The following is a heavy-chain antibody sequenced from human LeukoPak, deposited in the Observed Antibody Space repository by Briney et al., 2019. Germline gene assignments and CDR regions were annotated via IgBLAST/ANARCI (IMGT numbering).Heavy chain of an antibody. CDR2: IYYSGST. CDR3: ARESPHNWNYVGWFDP. Sequence: PSETLSLTCTVSGGSISSGDYYWSWIRQPPGKGLEWIGYIYYSGSTNYNPSLKSRVTISVDTSKNQFSLKLSSVTAADTAVYYCARESPHNWNYVGWFDPWGQGTLVTVSS. D-gene: IGHD1-7*01. J-gene: IGHJ5*02. V-gene: IGHV4-61*08. CDR1: GGSISSGDYY.